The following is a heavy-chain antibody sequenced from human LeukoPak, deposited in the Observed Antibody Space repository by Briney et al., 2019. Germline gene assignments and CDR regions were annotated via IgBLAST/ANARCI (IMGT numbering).Heavy chain of an antibody. CDR2: INPSGGST. CDR3: ARRGTYSSSWYHYFDY. D-gene: IGHD6-13*01. V-gene: IGHV1-46*01. CDR1: GYTFTSYY. J-gene: IGHJ4*02. Sequence: ASVKVSCKASGYTFTSYYMHWVRQAPGQGLEWMGIINPSGGSTSYAQKFQGRVTMTRDTSTSTVYMELSRLRSEDTAVYYCARRGTYSSSWYHYFDYWGQGTLVTVSS.